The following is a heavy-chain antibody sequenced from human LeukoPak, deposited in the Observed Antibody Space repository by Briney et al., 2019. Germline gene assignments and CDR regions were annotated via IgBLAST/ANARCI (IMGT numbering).Heavy chain of an antibody. V-gene: IGHV3-48*03. Sequence: GGSLRLSCAASGFTFSSYEMNWVRQAPGKGLEWVSYISSCGSTIYYADSVKGRFTISRDNAKNSLYLQMNSLRAEDTAVYYCARDATVTTPIDYYYYGMDVWGQGTTVTVSS. CDR2: ISSCGSTI. J-gene: IGHJ6*02. CDR1: GFTFSSYE. CDR3: ARDATVTTPIDYYYYGMDV. D-gene: IGHD4-17*01.